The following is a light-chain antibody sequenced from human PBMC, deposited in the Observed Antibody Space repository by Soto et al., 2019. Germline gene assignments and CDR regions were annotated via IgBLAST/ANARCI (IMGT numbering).Light chain of an antibody. V-gene: IGKV1-5*01. J-gene: IGKJ1*01. Sequence: DIQMTQSPSTLSASVGDRVTITCRASQSISSWLAWYQQKPGKAPKLLIYDASSLESGVPSRFSGSGSGTEFTLTISSLQPDDFVTYYCQQYNSYSWTSGQGTKVEIK. CDR1: QSISSW. CDR3: QQYNSYSWT. CDR2: DAS.